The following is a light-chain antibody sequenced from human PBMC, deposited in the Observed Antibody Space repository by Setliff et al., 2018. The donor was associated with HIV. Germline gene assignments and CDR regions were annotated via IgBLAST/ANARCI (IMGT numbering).Light chain of an antibody. Sequence: QSVLTQPASVSGSPGQSITISCTGTSRDVGGYNYVSWYQQHPGKAPKLIIYEVRNRPSGVSNRFSGSKSGNTASLTISGPQAEDEADYYCSSYAITNTLPFGTGTKGTVL. V-gene: IGLV2-14*01. CDR2: EVR. CDR1: SRDVGGYNY. J-gene: IGLJ1*01. CDR3: SSYAITNTLP.